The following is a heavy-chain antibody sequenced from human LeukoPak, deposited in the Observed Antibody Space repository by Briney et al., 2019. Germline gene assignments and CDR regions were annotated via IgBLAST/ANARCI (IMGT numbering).Heavy chain of an antibody. CDR2: MNPNSGNT. CDR1: GYTFTSYD. J-gene: IGHJ3*02. Sequence: ASVKVYCKASGYTFTSYDINWVRQATGQGLEWMGWMNPNSGNTGYAQKFQGRVTMTRNTSISTAYMELSSLRSEDTAVYYCARDDYGDNDAFHIWGQGTMVTVSS. CDR3: ARDDYGDNDAFHI. D-gene: IGHD4-17*01. V-gene: IGHV1-8*01.